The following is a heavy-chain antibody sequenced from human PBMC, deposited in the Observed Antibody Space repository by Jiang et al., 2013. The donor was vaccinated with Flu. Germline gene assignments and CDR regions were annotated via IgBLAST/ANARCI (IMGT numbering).Heavy chain of an antibody. J-gene: IGHJ3*01. Sequence: VQLLESGGGLVQPGGSLRLSCVASGFTFRSYAMNWVRQAPGKGLEWVSYISSRSNTKYYADFVKGRFTISRDNDKKSLYLQMNSLGAEDTAMYYCAREYDAFDVWGQGTVVTSLQ. CDR2: ISSRSNTK. CDR1: GFTFRSYA. V-gene: IGHV3-48*01. CDR3: AREYDAFDV.